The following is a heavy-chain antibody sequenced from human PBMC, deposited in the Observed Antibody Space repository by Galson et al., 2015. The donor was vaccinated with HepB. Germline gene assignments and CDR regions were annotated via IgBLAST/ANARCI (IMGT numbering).Heavy chain of an antibody. CDR1: GYTFTSYY. Sequence: VSCRTSGYTFTSYYMHWVRQAPGQGLEWMGIINPSGGSTSYAQKFQGRVTMTRDTSTSTVYMELSSLRSEDTAVYYCARDEEISSGLGPNYYYYMDVWGKGTTVTVSS. J-gene: IGHJ6*03. CDR3: ARDEEISSGLGPNYYYYMDV. V-gene: IGHV1-46*01. CDR2: INPSGGST. D-gene: IGHD6-19*01.